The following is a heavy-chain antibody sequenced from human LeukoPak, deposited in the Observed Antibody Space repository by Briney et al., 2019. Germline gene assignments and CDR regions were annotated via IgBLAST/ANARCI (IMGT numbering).Heavy chain of an antibody. CDR2: ISGSGGTT. J-gene: IGHJ4*02. CDR3: ANSPISSY. CDR1: GITFSSYG. D-gene: IGHD2-21*01. V-gene: IGHV3-23*01. Sequence: GGSLRLSCATSGITFSSYGMSWVRQAPAKGLEWVSLISGSGGTTFYADSVKGRFAISRDNSKNTLYLQMNSLRVEDTAAYYCANSPISSYWGQGTLVTVSS.